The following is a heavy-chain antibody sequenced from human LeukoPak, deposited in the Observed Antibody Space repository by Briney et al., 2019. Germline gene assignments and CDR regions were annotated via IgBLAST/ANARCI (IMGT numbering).Heavy chain of an antibody. Sequence: SVKVSCKASGGTFSSYAISWVRQAPGQGLEWMGRIIPIFGTANYAQKFQGRVTITTDESTSTAYTELSSLRSEDTAVYYCARGFTTTKKQNAFDIWGQGTMVTVSS. V-gene: IGHV1-69*05. CDR3: ARGFTTTKKQNAFDI. CDR1: GGTFSSYA. J-gene: IGHJ3*02. CDR2: IIPIFGTA. D-gene: IGHD3-22*01.